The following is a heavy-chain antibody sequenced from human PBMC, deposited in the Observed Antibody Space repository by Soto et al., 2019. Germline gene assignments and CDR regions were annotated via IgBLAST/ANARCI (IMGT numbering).Heavy chain of an antibody. V-gene: IGHV3-23*01. CDR1: GFTFSNFA. CDR2: ITNSAGST. Sequence: GGSLRLSCAASGFTFSNFAMSWVRQAPGEGLEWVSTITNSAGSTYYADSVKGRFTISRDNSRNTLFVQMNGLRAEDTAVYYCAKARAPMAFDYWGQGTLVTVSS. D-gene: IGHD3-10*01. J-gene: IGHJ4*02. CDR3: AKARAPMAFDY.